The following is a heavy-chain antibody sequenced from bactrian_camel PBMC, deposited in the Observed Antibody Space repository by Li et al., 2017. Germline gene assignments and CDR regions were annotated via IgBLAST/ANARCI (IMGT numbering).Heavy chain of an antibody. Sequence: HVQLVESGGDWVQTGGSLRLSRAASGFTFSSTWMYWFRQAPGKGLEWVSAVQPDGQRTSYADSVKGRFTISRDNAKDTLYLQMNSLKIEDTAVYYCALGSSRQATMTARGKGTQVTVS. V-gene: IGHV3S1*01. D-gene: IGHD3*01. J-gene: IGHJ4*01. CDR1: GFTFSSTW. CDR2: VQPDGQRT.